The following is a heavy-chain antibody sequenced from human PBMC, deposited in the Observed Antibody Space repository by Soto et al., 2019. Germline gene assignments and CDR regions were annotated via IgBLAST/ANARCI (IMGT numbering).Heavy chain of an antibody. Sequence: SETLSLPCAVDCGTCIAYCWRWIRQPPGKGLERMGEVNHSGSTNYNPSLKSRVSISIDTSKSQFSLKLSSVTAADTATYYCARGDFVRDYWGQRTLVTLSS. CDR2: VNHSGST. J-gene: IGHJ4*02. CDR3: ARGDFVRDY. D-gene: IGHD3-3*01. V-gene: IGHV4-34*01. CDR1: CGTCIAYC.